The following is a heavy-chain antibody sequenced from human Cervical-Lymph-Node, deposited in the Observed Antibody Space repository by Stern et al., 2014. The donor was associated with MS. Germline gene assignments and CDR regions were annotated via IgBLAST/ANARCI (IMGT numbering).Heavy chain of an antibody. CDR3: ARDSSGYYLILDY. CDR1: GGSISSGDCY. V-gene: IGHV4-30-4*01. D-gene: IGHD3-22*01. CDR2: IYYSGST. J-gene: IGHJ4*02. Sequence: QLQLQESGPGLVKPSQTLSLTCTVSGGSISSGDCYWSWIRQPPGKGLEWIGYIYYSGSTYYNPSLKSRVTISVDTSKNQFSLKLSSVTAADTAVYYCARDSSGYYLILDYWGQGTLVTVSS.